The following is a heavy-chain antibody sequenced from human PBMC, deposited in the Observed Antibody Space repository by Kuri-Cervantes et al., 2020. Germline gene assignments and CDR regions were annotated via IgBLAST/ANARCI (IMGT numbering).Heavy chain of an antibody. V-gene: IGHV4-4*02. CDR1: GGSISSSNW. CDR2: IYHSGST. CDR3: ARAGGYYGSGSYLYFQH. J-gene: IGHJ1*01. Sequence: GSLRLSCAVSGGSISSSNWWSWVRQPPGKGLEWIGEIYHSGSTYYNPSLKSRVTISVDTSKNQFSLKLSSVTAADTAVYYCARAGGYYGSGSYLYFQHWGQGTLVTVSS. D-gene: IGHD3-10*01.